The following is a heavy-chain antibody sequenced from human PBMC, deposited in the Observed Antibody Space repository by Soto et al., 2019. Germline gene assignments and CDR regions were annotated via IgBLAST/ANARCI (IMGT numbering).Heavy chain of an antibody. Sequence: SETLSLTCIVSGGSITTYYWTWIRQAPGKGLEWIGYIPYGGYTNYNPSLKSRVSMSMDTSKNQFSLKLTSVTVADTAVYYCARGVGATHFETWGQGTLVTVSS. CDR2: IPYGGYT. CDR1: GGSITTYY. CDR3: ARGVGATHFET. D-gene: IGHD1-26*01. J-gene: IGHJ4*02. V-gene: IGHV4-59*12.